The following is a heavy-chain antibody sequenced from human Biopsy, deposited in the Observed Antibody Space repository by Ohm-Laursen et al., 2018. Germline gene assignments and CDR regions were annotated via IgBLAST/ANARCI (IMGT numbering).Heavy chain of an antibody. D-gene: IGHD1-1*01. CDR1: GYTLTELS. CDR2: FAPENGKT. Sequence: SVKVSCKVSGYTLTELSMHWVRQVPGKGLEWIGGFAPENGKTVYAQNFQARVSLTEDTSTDTAYMELRSLRSEDTAVYYCAADINVWNVNYWGQGTQVTVSS. V-gene: IGHV1-24*01. CDR3: AADINVWNVNY. J-gene: IGHJ4*02.